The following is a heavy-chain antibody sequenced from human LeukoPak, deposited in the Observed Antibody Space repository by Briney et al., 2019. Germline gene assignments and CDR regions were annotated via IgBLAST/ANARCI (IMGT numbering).Heavy chain of an antibody. CDR3: AKVLIRSGWRSPFDY. CDR1: GFTFSSYA. D-gene: IGHD6-19*01. CDR2: ISGSGGST. J-gene: IGHJ4*02. Sequence: PGGSLRLSCAASGFTFSSYAMSWVRQAPGKGLEWVSAISGSGGSTYYADSVKGRFTISRDNSKNTLYLQMNSLRAEDTAVYYCAKVLIRSGWRSPFDYWGQGTLVTVSS. V-gene: IGHV3-23*01.